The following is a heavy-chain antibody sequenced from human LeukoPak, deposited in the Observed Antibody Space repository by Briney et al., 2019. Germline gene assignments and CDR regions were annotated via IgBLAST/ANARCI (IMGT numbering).Heavy chain of an antibody. CDR3: ARHAPGAGGPAYFDY. D-gene: IGHD6-13*01. CDR2: IYYSGTT. V-gene: IGHV4-59*08. Sequence: PSETLSLTCGVSGGSIDITNFWSWVRQPPGKGLEWIGYIYYSGTTNYNPSLKSRVTISVDMPKNQFSLNLSSVTAADTAVYYCARHAPGAGGPAYFDYWGQGTRVTVSS. J-gene: IGHJ4*02. CDR1: GGSIDITNF.